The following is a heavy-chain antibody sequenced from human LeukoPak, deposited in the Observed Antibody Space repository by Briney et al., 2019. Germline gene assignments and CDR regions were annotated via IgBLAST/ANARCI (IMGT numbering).Heavy chain of an antibody. CDR2: IYAGGTT. V-gene: IGHV3-66*01. J-gene: IGHJ4*02. CDR3: ARAARGGDSRAFDY. CDR1: GFTVNSNY. Sequence: PGGSPRLSCAASGFTVNSNYMSWVRQAPRKGLEWVSVIYAGGTTYYADSVKGRFTISRDNSNNTLYLQMNSLRAEDTAVYYCARAARGGDSRAFDYWGQGTLVTVSS. D-gene: IGHD4-17*01.